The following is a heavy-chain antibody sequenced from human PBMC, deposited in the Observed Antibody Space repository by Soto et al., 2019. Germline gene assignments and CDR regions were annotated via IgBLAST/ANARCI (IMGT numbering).Heavy chain of an antibody. J-gene: IGHJ6*02. D-gene: IGHD2-15*01. CDR2: ISYDESDI. Sequence: QVQLVESGGGVVQPGRSLRLSCAASGFTFSSYGMHWVRQAPGKGLEWVAVISYDESDIYYSDSLKGRFTISRDNSKNALYLQMSSLRPEDTAVYYWTKDTGYCSGGRCYSTPYDYYYYGMAAWGQGTMVTVSS. CDR1: GFTFSSYG. V-gene: IGHV3-30*18. CDR3: TKDTGYCSGGRCYSTPYDYYYYGMAA.